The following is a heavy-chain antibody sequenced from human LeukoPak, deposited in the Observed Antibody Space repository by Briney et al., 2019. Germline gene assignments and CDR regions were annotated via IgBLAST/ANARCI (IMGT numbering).Heavy chain of an antibody. J-gene: IGHJ6*02. V-gene: IGHV3-23*01. D-gene: IGHD3-22*01. CDR3: AKDEWPRYYYDSSGYSPYYGMDV. Sequence: GGSLRLSCAASGFTFSSYAMSWVRQAPGKGLEWVSAISGSGGSTYYADSVKGRFTISRDNSKNTLYLQMNSLRAGDTAVYYCAKDEWPRYYYDSSGYSPYYGMDVWGQGTTVTVSS. CDR2: ISGSGGST. CDR1: GFTFSSYA.